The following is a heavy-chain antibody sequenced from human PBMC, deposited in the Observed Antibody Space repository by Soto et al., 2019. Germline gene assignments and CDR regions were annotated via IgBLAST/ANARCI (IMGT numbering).Heavy chain of an antibody. D-gene: IGHD2-2*01. CDR2: ISSSGSTI. J-gene: IGHJ6*03. Sequence: GGSLRLSCAASGFTFSDYYMSWIRQAPGKGLEWVSYISSSGSTIYYADSVKGRFTISRDNAKNSLYLQMNSLRAEDTAVYYCARDIVCSSTSCYFSRPLFYYYYYYMDVWGKGTTVTVSS. CDR3: ARDIVCSSTSCYFSRPLFYYYYYYMDV. CDR1: GFTFSDYY. V-gene: IGHV3-11*01.